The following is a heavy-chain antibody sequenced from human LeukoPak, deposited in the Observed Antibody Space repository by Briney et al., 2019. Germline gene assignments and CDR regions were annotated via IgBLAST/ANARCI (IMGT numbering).Heavy chain of an antibody. V-gene: IGHV4-59*01. CDR1: GGSITSYY. CDR3: ASADGHNLPFED. D-gene: IGHD5-24*01. Sequence: PSETLSLTCTVSGGSITSYYWSWIRQAPGKGLEWIGYIHYGGSTNYNPSLKNRVTISVGTSENQLSLKLTSVTTADTAVYYCASADGHNLPFEDWGQGTLVTVSS. CDR2: IHYGGST. J-gene: IGHJ4*02.